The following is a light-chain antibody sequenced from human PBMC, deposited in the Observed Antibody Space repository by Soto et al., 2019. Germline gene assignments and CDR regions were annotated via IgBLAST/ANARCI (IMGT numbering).Light chain of an antibody. J-gene: IGLJ1*01. CDR2: EVS. Sequence: QSALTQPASVSGSPGQSITISCAGTSSDVGNFNLVSWYQHHPGKAPKLMIYEVSKRPSGVSNRYSGSKSGNTASLTISGMQAADDADYYCCSYAGNNIHYVFGTGTKVTVL. CDR1: SSDVGNFNL. CDR3: CSYAGNNIHYV. V-gene: IGLV2-23*02.